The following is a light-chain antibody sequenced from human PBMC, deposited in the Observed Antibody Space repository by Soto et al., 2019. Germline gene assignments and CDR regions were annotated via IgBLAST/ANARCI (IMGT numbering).Light chain of an antibody. J-gene: IGLJ1*01. CDR3: SSYSTRGSYV. CDR1: SSDVGGYNS. V-gene: IGLV2-14*01. CDR2: DVT. Sequence: QSALTQPASVSGSPGLSIAISCTGTSSDVGGYNSVSWYQQHPGKAPKLVIYDVTSRPSGVSNRFSGSKSGNTASLTISGLQAEDEGDYYCSSYSTRGSYVFGTGNKVTVL.